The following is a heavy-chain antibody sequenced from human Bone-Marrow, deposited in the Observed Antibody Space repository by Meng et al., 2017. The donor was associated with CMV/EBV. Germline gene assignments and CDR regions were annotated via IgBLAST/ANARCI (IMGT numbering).Heavy chain of an antibody. Sequence: GGSLRLSCAASGFTFSGSAMHWVRQASGKGLEWVGRIRSKANSYATAYAASVKGRFTISRDDSKNTAYLQMNSLKTEDTAVYYCARSVVPAAVYDYWGQGTLVTVSS. D-gene: IGHD2-2*01. CDR3: ARSVVPAAVYDY. CDR2: IRSKANSYAT. CDR1: GFTFSGSA. J-gene: IGHJ4*02. V-gene: IGHV3-73*01.